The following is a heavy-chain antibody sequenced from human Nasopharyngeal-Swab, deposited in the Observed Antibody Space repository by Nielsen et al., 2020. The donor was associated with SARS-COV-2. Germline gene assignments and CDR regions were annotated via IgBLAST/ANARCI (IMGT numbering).Heavy chain of an antibody. CDR2: ISAHNGKT. J-gene: IGHJ6*02. Sequence: WVRQAPGQGLEWMGWISAHNGKTNYAQKLQGRVTMTTDTSTSTAYMELRSLRSDDTAVYYCAREWFGDHTPPTYYYGMDVWGQGTTVTVSS. CDR3: AREWFGDHTPPTYYYGMDV. V-gene: IGHV1-18*01. D-gene: IGHD3-10*01.